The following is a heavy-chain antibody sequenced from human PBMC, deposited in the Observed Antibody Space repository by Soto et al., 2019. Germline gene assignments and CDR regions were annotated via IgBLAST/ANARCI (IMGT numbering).Heavy chain of an antibody. D-gene: IGHD3-22*01. V-gene: IGHV1-69*13. CDR3: ARDGHYSDSSGSLRHMDV. CDR1: GCTFSSYA. CDR2: IIPIFGTA. J-gene: IGHJ6*02. Sequence: WASVKVSCKASGCTFSSYAISWVRQAPGQGLEWMGGIIPIFGTANYAQKFQGRVTITADESTSTAYMELSSLRSEDTAVYYCARDGHYSDSSGSLRHMDVWGQGTTVTGSS.